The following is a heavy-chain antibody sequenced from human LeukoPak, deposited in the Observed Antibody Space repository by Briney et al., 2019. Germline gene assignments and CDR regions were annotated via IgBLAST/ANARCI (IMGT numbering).Heavy chain of an antibody. CDR2: ISPGGGTT. Sequence: GGSLRLSCAVSGFTFSNEAMGWVRQLRGGGLEWVSTISPGGGTTYYAESMKGRFTISRDNSKSTLYLEMNSLRVEDTAVYYCATAFGEFLRRQDYFDYWGQGTLVTVSS. CDR1: GFTFSNEA. CDR3: ATAFGEFLRRQDYFDY. V-gene: IGHV3-23*01. J-gene: IGHJ4*02. D-gene: IGHD3-10*01.